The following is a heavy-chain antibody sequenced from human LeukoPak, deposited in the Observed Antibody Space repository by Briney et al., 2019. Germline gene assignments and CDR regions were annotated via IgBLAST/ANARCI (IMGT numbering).Heavy chain of an antibody. J-gene: IGHJ4*02. CDR3: AKDRGTSWLLEDYFDY. V-gene: IGHV3-30-3*01. D-gene: IGHD2-2*01. CDR1: GFTFSSYA. CDR2: ISYDGSNK. Sequence: GGSLRLSCSASGFTFSSYAMHWVRQAPGKGLEWGAVISYDGSNKYYADSVKGRFTISRDNSKNTLYLQMSSLRAEDTAVYYCAKDRGTSWLLEDYFDYWGQGTLVTVSS.